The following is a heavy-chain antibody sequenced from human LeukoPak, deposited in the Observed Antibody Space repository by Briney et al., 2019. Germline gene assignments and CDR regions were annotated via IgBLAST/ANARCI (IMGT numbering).Heavy chain of an antibody. J-gene: IGHJ3*02. V-gene: IGHV3-53*01. CDR3: ARLHSAIYYGDAFDI. CDR1: GFTVSSSY. D-gene: IGHD1-26*01. Sequence: GGSLRLSCAASGFTVSSSYMSWVRQASGKGLEWVSVIYSGGSTYYADSVKGRFTISRDNSKNSLYLQMNSLRAEDTAAYYCARLHSAIYYGDAFDIWGQGTMVTVSS. CDR2: IYSGGST.